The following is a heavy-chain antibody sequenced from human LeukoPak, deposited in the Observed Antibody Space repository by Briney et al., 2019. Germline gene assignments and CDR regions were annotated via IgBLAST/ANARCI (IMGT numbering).Heavy chain of an antibody. Sequence: KSSETLSLTCSVSGGSISSSDYYWSWIRQPPGKGLEWLGNIYYTGSTSYNPSLKSRVTISVDTSKNQFSLKLSSVTAADTAVYYCASTYRYYYGSGEDYWGQGTLVTVSS. J-gene: IGHJ4*02. CDR3: ASTYRYYYGSGEDY. CDR2: IYYTGST. CDR1: GGSISSSDYY. D-gene: IGHD3-10*01. V-gene: IGHV4-39*07.